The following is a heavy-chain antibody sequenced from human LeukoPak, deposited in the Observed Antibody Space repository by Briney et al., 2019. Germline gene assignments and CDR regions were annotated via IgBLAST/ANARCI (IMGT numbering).Heavy chain of an antibody. CDR1: GYTFTSYY. Sequence: GASVKVSCKASGYTFTSYYMHWVRQAPGQGLEWMGIINPSGGSTSYAQKFQGRVTMTRGTSTSTVYMELSSLRSEDMAVYYCARVATYSSSWSPFDYWGQGTLVTVSS. V-gene: IGHV1-46*01. CDR3: ARVATYSSSWSPFDY. D-gene: IGHD6-13*01. J-gene: IGHJ4*02. CDR2: INPSGGST.